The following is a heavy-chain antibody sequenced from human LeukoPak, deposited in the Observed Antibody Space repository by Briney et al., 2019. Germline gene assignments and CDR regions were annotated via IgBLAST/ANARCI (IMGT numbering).Heavy chain of an antibody. CDR2: INHSGST. Sequence: SETLSLTCAVYGGSFSGYYWSWIRQPPGKGLEWIGEINHSGSTNYNPSLKSRVTMSVDTSKNQFSLKLSSVTAADTAVYYCARGEENYYDSSGYYYVPSAWFDPWGQGTLVTVSS. V-gene: IGHV4-34*01. CDR1: GGSFSGYY. J-gene: IGHJ5*02. D-gene: IGHD3-22*01. CDR3: ARGEENYYDSSGYYYVPSAWFDP.